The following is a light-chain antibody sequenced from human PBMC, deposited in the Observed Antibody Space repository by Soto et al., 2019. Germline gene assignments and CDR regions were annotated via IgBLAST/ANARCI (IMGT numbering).Light chain of an antibody. CDR1: QSVSSY. CDR2: DAS. J-gene: IGKJ2*01. V-gene: IGKV3-11*01. Sequence: EIVLTQSPATLSLSPGERATFSCRASQSVSSYLAWYQQKLGQAPRLLIYDASNRATGIPARFSGSGSGTDFTLTISSLEPEDFAVYYCQQRSNWLYTFGQGTKLEIK. CDR3: QQRSNWLYT.